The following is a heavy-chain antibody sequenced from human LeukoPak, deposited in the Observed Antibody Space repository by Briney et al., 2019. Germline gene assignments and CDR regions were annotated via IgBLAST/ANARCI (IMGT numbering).Heavy chain of an antibody. CDR3: AKEHDWGYDFWSGYFDY. CDR1: GFIFSNYG. D-gene: IGHD3-3*01. CDR2: ILYDGSNE. Sequence: GGSLRLSCAASGFIFSNYGMHWVRQAPGKGLEWVATILYDGSNEYYADSVKGRFTISRDNSKNTLYLQMNSLRAEDTAVYYCAKEHDWGYDFWSGYFDYWGQGTLVTVSS. J-gene: IGHJ4*02. V-gene: IGHV3-30*18.